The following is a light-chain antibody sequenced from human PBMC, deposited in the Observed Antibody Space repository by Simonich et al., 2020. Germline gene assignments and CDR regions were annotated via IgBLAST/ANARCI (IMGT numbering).Light chain of an antibody. Sequence: QSALTQPASVSGSPGQSITISCTGTGSDVGGYNYVSWYQQNPGQAPKLMIYDVSKRPSGVSNRFSGSKSGNTASLTISGLQAEDEADYYCSSYTSSSTVVFGGGTKLTVL. CDR3: SSYTSSSTVV. CDR1: GSDVGGYNY. J-gene: IGLJ2*01. V-gene: IGLV2-14*01. CDR2: DVS.